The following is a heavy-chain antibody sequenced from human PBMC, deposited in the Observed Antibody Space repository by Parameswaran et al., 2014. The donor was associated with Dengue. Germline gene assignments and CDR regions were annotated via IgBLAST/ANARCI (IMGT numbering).Heavy chain of an antibody. D-gene: IGHD6-13*01. CDR2: ISSTASII. CDR3: ARLQNGYSNRGALGH. Sequence: VRQAPGKGLEWVSYISSTASIIYYADSVKGRFTISRDNAKNSLYLQMNSLRAEDTAVYYCARLQNGYSNRGALGHWGQGALVTVSS. J-gene: IGHJ4*02. V-gene: IGHV3-48*03.